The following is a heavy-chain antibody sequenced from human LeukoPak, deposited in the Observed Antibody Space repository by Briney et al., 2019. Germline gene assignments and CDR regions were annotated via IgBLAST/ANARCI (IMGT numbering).Heavy chain of an antibody. V-gene: IGHV3-23*01. CDR1: GFTFTNYA. D-gene: IGHD2-8*02. CDR2: ISPGGST. CDR3: ATYRQVLLPFES. J-gene: IGHJ4*02. Sequence: GGSLRLSCAASGFTFTNYAMSWVRQAPGRGLEWVSNISPGGSTNYADSVKGRFTISRDNYKNTMYLQMNSLRAEDTAVYYCATYRQVLLPFESWGQGTLVTVSS.